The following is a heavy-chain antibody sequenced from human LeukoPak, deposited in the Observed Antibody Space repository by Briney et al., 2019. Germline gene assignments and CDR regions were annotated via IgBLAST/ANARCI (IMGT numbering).Heavy chain of an antibody. CDR2: ISGSGGST. Sequence: PGGSLRLSCAASGFTFSSYAMSWVRQAPGKGLEWVSAISGSGGSTYYADSVKGRFTISRDNSKNTLYLQMNSLRAEDTAVYYCAKAITGTTMGGSVGWDCFDYWGQGTLVTVSS. V-gene: IGHV3-23*01. J-gene: IGHJ4*02. CDR3: AKAITGTTMGGSVGWDCFDY. CDR1: GFTFSSYA. D-gene: IGHD1-20*01.